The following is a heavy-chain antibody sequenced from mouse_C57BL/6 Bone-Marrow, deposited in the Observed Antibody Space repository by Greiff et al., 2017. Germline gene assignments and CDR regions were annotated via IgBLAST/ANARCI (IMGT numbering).Heavy chain of an antibody. CDR2: FYPGDGDT. CDR3: AIYDLFAY. V-gene: IGHV1-82*01. J-gene: IGHJ3*01. D-gene: IGHD2-3*01. CDR1: GYAFSSSW. Sequence: QVQLKESGPELVKPGASVKISCKASGYAFSSSWLNWVKQRPGKGLEWIGRFYPGDGDTNYNGKFKGKATLTADKSSSTAYMQLSRLTSEDSAVYFCAIYDLFAYWGQGTLVTVSA.